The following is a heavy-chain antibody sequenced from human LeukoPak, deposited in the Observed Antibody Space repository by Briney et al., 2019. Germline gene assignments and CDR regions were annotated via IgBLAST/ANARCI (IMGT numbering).Heavy chain of an antibody. CDR1: GYSISSGYY. Sequence: PSETLSLTCTVSGYSISSGYYWGWIRQPPGKGLEWIGSIYYSGSTYYNPSLKSRVTISVDTSKNQFSLKLSSVTAADTAVYYCASHYYDSSGYYNWFDPWGQGTLVTVSS. J-gene: IGHJ5*02. CDR2: IYYSGST. D-gene: IGHD3-22*01. V-gene: IGHV4-38-2*02. CDR3: ASHYYDSSGYYNWFDP.